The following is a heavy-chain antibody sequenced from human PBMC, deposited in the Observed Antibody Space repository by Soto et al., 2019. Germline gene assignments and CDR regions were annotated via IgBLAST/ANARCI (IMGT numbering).Heavy chain of an antibody. J-gene: IGHJ4*02. CDR3: ARGGESSGYFQYTDD. CDR1: GYTFTGYY. CDR2: INPNSGDT. V-gene: IGHV1-2*04. Sequence: ASVKVSCKASGYTFTGYYMHWVRQAPGQGLEWIGWINPNSGDTSSAQKFQGWVTMTRDTSISTAYMELNRLKSDDTAVYYCARGGESSGYFQYTDDWGQGTLDTVSS. D-gene: IGHD3-22*01.